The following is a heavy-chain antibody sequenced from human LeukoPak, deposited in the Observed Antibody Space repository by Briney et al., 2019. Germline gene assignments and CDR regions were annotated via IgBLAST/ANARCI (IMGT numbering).Heavy chain of an antibody. V-gene: IGHV4-39*07. CDR1: GGSISSSSYY. D-gene: IGHD5-12*01. CDR3: AREGSGYDYWDY. CDR2: IYYSGST. J-gene: IGHJ4*02. Sequence: PSETLSLTCTVSGGSISSSSYYWGWIRQPPGKGLEWIGSIYYSGSTYYNPSLKSRVTISVDTSKNQFSLKLSSVTAADTAVYYCAREGSGYDYWDYWGQGTLVTVSS.